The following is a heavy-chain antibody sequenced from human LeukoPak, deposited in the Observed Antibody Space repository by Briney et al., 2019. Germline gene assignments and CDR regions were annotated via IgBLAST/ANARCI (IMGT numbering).Heavy chain of an antibody. Sequence: AGGSLRLSCAASGFSFTSHWMTWLRQAPGKGLEWVAHIKEDGRLQYYVDSVKGRFTVSRDNAQNSLFLQMHSLRAEDTAVYYCGRVGRGGSWEDYLGQGTLVTVSS. J-gene: IGHJ4*02. CDR2: IKEDGRLQ. V-gene: IGHV3-7*01. CDR1: GFSFTSHW. CDR3: GRVGRGGSWEDY. D-gene: IGHD3-16*01.